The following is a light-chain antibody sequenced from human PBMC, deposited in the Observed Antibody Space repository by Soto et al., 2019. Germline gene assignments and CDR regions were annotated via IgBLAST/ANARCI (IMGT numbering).Light chain of an antibody. CDR2: QAS. J-gene: IGKJ1*01. Sequence: DIQMTQSPSTLSASVGDRVSITCRASQSISRQLAWYQQKPGQAPNLLIYQASNLETGVPSRFTGSGSGTEFTLTISRLQPDALATYYCLQYKSYWTFGQGTKVEVK. CDR1: QSISRQ. CDR3: LQYKSYWT. V-gene: IGKV1-5*03.